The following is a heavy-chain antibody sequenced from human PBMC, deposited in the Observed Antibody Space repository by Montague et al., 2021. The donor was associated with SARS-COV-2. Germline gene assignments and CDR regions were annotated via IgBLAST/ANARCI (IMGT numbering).Heavy chain of an antibody. D-gene: IGHD3-10*01. CDR1: GGSVSSATYY. V-gene: IGHV4-61*01. CDR3: ASSGGYHYYYQGVDV. CDR2: INYSGST. J-gene: IGHJ6*02. Sequence: SETLSLTCTVSGGSVSSATYYWSRIRQPPGKGLEWIGYINYSGSTSYNPSLKSRVTISVDMSKNQFSLKLNSVTAADTAVYYCASSGGYHYYYQGVDVWGQGTTVTVSS.